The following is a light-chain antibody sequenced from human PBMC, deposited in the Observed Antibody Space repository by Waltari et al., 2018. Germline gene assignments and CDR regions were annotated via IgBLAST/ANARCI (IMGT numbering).Light chain of an antibody. CDR2: DVN. CDR1: SSDVGSYNH. J-gene: IGLJ3*02. CDR3: NSFTRYNTWV. Sequence: QSALTQPASVSGSPGQSITISCSGTSSDVGSYNHVSWFQQHPDKAPKLIIYDVNRLPSGVSDRFSGSKSGNTASLTISGLQAEDEADYFCNSFTRYNTWVFGGGTKVTVL. V-gene: IGLV2-14*01.